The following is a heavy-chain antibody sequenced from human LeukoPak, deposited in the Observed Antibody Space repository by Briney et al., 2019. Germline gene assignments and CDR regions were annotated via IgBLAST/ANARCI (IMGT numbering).Heavy chain of an antibody. D-gene: IGHD6-25*01. Sequence: GASVKVSYKATGYTFTGYYMHWVRQAPGRGLEWMGWINPNTGGINYAQKFKGRVTMTRDTSINTAYMELSSLTSDDTAMYYCARDYAAAGSHNWFDPWGQGTLVTVSS. CDR1: GYTFTGYY. J-gene: IGHJ5*02. CDR3: ARDYAAAGSHNWFDP. V-gene: IGHV1-2*02. CDR2: INPNTGGI.